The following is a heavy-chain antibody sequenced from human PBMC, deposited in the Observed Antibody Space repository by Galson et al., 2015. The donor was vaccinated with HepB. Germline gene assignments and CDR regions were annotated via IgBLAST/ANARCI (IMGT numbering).Heavy chain of an antibody. V-gene: IGHV3-20*04. CDR3: ARDQVAGAGWFDS. D-gene: IGHD6-19*01. CDR2: INGSGGSA. CDR1: GFNFDEYG. J-gene: IGHJ5*01. Sequence: SLRLSCAASGFNFDEYGMSWVRHVPGRGLEWVAGINGSGGSAGFGDSARGRFSISRDNAKKFLYLQMKSLRAEDTAFYYCARDQVAGAGWFDSWGQGTLVTVSS.